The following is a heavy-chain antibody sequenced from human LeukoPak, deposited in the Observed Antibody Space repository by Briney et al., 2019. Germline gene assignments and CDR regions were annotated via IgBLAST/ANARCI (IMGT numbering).Heavy chain of an antibody. CDR2: IYSGGST. Sequence: AGSLRLSCAASGFTVSSNYMSWVRQASGKGLVSVWDIYSGGSTYYADSVKGRFTISRDNSKNTMYLQMNSLRAEDTAVYYCARGGGYYDSSGYSWDYWGQGTLVTVSS. J-gene: IGHJ4*02. D-gene: IGHD3-22*01. CDR3: ARGGGYYDSSGYSWDY. CDR1: GFTVSSNY. V-gene: IGHV3-66*02.